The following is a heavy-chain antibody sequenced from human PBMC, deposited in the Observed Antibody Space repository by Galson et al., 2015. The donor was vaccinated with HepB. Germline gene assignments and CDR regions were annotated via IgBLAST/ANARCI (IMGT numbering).Heavy chain of an antibody. D-gene: IGHD6-6*01. CDR3: ARGGSSYLWGWEKPEGADY. V-gene: IGHV1-2*04. Sequence: SVKVSCKASGYTFTGYYMHWVRQAPGQGLEWMGWINPNSGGTNYAQKFQGWVTMTRDTSISTAYMELSRLRSDDTAVYYCARGGSSYLWGWEKPEGADYWGQGTLVTVSS. CDR2: INPNSGGT. J-gene: IGHJ4*02. CDR1: GYTFTGYY.